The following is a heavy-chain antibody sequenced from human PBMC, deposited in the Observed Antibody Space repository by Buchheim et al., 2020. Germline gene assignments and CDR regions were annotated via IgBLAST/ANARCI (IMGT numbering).Heavy chain of an antibody. V-gene: IGHV3-30*03. CDR3: AEGWTGYFDY. J-gene: IGHJ4*02. CDR1: EITFSSYG. Sequence: QVQLVESGGGVVQPGRSLRPSCEVSEITFSSYGMHWARQAPGKGLEWVAAISYVGSIKYYADSVKGRFPISRDNSKNHLILQMNSLRTEDKAVYYCAEGWTGYFDYWGQGTL. CDR2: ISYVGSIK. D-gene: IGHD3/OR15-3a*01.